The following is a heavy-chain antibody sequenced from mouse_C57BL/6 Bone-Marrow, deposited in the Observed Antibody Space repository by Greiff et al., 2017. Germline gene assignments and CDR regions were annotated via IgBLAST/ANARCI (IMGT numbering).Heavy chain of an antibody. CDR1: GYTFTDYN. V-gene: IGHV1-22*01. CDR3: GGVVATDAMDY. J-gene: IGHJ4*01. D-gene: IGHD1-1*01. CDR2: INPNNGGT. Sequence: VQLKQSGPELVKPGASVKMSCKASGYTFTDYNMHWVKQSHGQSLEWIGYINPNNGGTSYNQKFKGKATLTVNKSSSTAYMELRSLTSEDSAVYYCGGVVATDAMDYWGQGTSVTVSS.